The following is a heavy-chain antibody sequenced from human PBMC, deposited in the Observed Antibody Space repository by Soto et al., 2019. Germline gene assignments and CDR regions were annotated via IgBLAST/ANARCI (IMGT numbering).Heavy chain of an antibody. CDR3: ARGGLGYSGYDPYYYYYYGMDV. CDR1: GGSISSYY. J-gene: IGHJ6*02. D-gene: IGHD5-12*01. CDR2: IYYSGST. Sequence: QVQLQESGPGLVKPSETLSLTCTVSGGSISSYYWSWIRQPPGKGLEGIGYIYYSGSTNYNPSLKSRVTISVDTSKNQFSLKLSSVTAADTAVYYCARGGLGYSGYDPYYYYYYGMDVWGQGTTVTVSS. V-gene: IGHV4-59*01.